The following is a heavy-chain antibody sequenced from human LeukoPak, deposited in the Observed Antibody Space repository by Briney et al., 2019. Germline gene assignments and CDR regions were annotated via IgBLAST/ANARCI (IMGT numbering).Heavy chain of an antibody. J-gene: IGHJ4*02. D-gene: IGHD4-17*01. V-gene: IGHV3-23*01. CDR1: GFTFSNFG. Sequence: PGGSLRLSCTASGFTFSNFGMSWVRPAPGKGLEWVSTISGSAGSTHYADSVKGRFSISRDTSQNMLYLQMTSLRAEDTALYYCAKGSTFGDLNYFDSWGQGALVSVSS. CDR2: ISGSAGST. CDR3: AKGSTFGDLNYFDS.